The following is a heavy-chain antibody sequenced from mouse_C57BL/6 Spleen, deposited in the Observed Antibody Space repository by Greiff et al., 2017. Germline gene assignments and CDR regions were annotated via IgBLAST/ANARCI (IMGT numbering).Heavy chain of an antibody. CDR2: IHPNSGST. CDR1: GYTFTSYW. V-gene: IGHV1-64*01. Sequence: QVQLQQPGAELVKPGASVKLSCKASGYTFTSYWMHWVKQRPGQGLEWIGMIHPNSGSTNYNEKFKSKATLTVDKSSSTAYMQLSSLTSEDSAVYYCARLYYYESGYFDYWGQGTTLTVSA. J-gene: IGHJ2*01. CDR3: ARLYYYESGYFDY. D-gene: IGHD1-1*01.